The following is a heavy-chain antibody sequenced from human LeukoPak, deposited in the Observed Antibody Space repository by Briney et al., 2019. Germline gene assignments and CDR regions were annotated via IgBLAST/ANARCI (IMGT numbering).Heavy chain of an antibody. V-gene: IGHV1-69*13. J-gene: IGHJ6*02. CDR1: GGTFSSYA. Sequence: ASVKVSCKASGGTFSSYAISWVRQAPGQGLEWMGGIIPIFGTANYAQKFQGRVTITADESTSTAYMELCSLRSEDTAVYYCARGTAGGATYYYYGMDVWGQGTTVTVSS. D-gene: IGHD6-25*01. CDR2: IIPIFGTA. CDR3: ARGTAGGATYYYYGMDV.